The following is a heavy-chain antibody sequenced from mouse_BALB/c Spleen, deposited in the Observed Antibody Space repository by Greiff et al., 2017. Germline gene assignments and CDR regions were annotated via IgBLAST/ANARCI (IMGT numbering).Heavy chain of an antibody. CDR1: GFTFSSYT. CDR2: ISNGGGST. CDR3: ARRGDYGYYAMDH. Sequence: EVKLMESGGGLVQPGGSLKLSCAASGFTFSSYTMSWVRQTPEKRLEWVAYISNGGGSTYYPDTVKGRFTISRDNAKNTLYLQMSSLKSEDTAMYYCARRGDYGYYAMDHWGQGTSVTGPS. J-gene: IGHJ4*01. V-gene: IGHV5-12-2*01. D-gene: IGHD1-1*02.